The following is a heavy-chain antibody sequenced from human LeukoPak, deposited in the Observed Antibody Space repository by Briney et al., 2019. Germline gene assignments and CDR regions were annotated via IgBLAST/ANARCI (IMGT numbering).Heavy chain of an antibody. Sequence: ASVNVSCKASGYTFTSYGISWVRQAPGQGLEWMGWISAYNGNTNYAQKLQGRVTMTTDTSTSTAYMELRSLRSDDTAVYYCARDHPHSLYYYGSGSSNPFDYWGQGTLVTVSS. D-gene: IGHD3-10*01. J-gene: IGHJ4*02. V-gene: IGHV1-18*01. CDR1: GYTFTSYG. CDR3: ARDHPHSLYYYGSGSSNPFDY. CDR2: ISAYNGNT.